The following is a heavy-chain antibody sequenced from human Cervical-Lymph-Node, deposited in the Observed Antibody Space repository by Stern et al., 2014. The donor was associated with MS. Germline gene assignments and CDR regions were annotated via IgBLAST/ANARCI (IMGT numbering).Heavy chain of an antibody. CDR1: GFSLSNAGVG. CDR2: IYWDDDK. D-gene: IGHD1-14*01. Sequence: QVTLKESGPMLVKPTQTLTLTCTFSGFSLSNAGVGVGWIRQPPGKALEWLALIYWDDDKHYSPSLRSRLTITRDSAKNQVVLTMTNMDPVDTGTYYCAHRRGGILEPRTDYAVDVWGQGATVTVSS. CDR3: AHRRGGILEPRTDYAVDV. V-gene: IGHV2-5*02. J-gene: IGHJ6*02.